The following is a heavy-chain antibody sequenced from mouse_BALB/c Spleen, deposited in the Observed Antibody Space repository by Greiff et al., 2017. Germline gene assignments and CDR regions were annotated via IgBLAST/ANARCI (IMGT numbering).Heavy chain of an antibody. CDR3: AGYGNLAY. J-gene: IGHJ3*01. CDR1: GFTFSSFG. V-gene: IGHV5-17*02. D-gene: IGHD2-10*02. CDR2: ISSGSSTI. Sequence: DVHLVESGGGLVQPGGSRKLSCAASGFTFSSFGMHWVRQAPEKGLEWVAYISSGSSTIYYADTVKGRFTISRDNPKNTLFLQMTSLRSEDTAMYYCAGYGNLAYWGQGTLVTVSA.